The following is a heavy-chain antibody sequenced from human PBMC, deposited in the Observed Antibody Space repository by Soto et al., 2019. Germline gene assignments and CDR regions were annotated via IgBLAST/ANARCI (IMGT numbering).Heavy chain of an antibody. V-gene: IGHV3-74*01. CDR1: GFTFSSYW. Sequence: EVQLVESGGGLVQPGGSLRLSCAASGFTFSSYWMHWVRQAPGKGLVWVSRINSDGSSTSYADSVKGRFTISRDNAKNTLYLQMNSLRAEDTAVYYCAREKGYSSSWYFPPWDYYGMDVWGQGTTVTVSS. CDR2: INSDGSST. CDR3: AREKGYSSSWYFPPWDYYGMDV. D-gene: IGHD6-13*01. J-gene: IGHJ6*02.